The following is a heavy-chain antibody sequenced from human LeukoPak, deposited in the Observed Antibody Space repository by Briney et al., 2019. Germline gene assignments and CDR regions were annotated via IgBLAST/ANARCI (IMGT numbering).Heavy chain of an antibody. J-gene: IGHJ4*02. V-gene: IGHV3-7*01. CDR3: ARNSGWSVDY. CDR2: IKQDGSEQ. CDR1: GFTFRSYA. D-gene: IGHD6-19*01. Sequence: PGGSLRLSCAASGFTFRSYAMSWVRQAPGKGLEWVANIKQDGSEQYYVDSMEGRFTVSRDNAKNSLSLQMNSLRADDTAVYYCARNSGWSVDYWGQGALVTVS.